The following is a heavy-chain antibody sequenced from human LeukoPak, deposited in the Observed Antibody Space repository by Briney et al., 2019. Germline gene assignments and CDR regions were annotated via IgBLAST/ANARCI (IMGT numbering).Heavy chain of an antibody. Sequence: SETLSLTCTVSGVSISSSNSYWGWIRQPPGKGLEWIGSIYYSGNTYYNASLKSQVSISIDTSKNPFSLRLTSVTAADTAVYYCARQTGSGLFILPGGQGTLVTVSS. J-gene: IGHJ4*02. D-gene: IGHD3/OR15-3a*01. CDR2: IYYSGNT. V-gene: IGHV4-39*01. CDR1: GVSISSSNSY. CDR3: ARQTGSGLFILP.